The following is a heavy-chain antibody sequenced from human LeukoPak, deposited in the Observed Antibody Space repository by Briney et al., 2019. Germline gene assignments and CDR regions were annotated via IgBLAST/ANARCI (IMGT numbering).Heavy chain of an antibody. D-gene: IGHD3-16*02. CDR1: GYTFTGYY. J-gene: IGHJ4*02. CDR3: ANILSYDYVWGSYRPFDY. V-gene: IGHV1-2*06. Sequence: ASVKVSCKASGYTFTGYYMHWVRQAPGQGREWMGRINPNSGGTNYAQKFQGRVTMTRDTSISTAYMELSRLRSDDTAVYYCANILSYDYVWGSYRPFDYWGQGPLVTVSS. CDR2: INPNSGGT.